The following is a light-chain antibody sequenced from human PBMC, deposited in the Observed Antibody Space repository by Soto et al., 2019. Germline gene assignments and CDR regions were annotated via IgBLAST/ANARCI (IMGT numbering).Light chain of an antibody. Sequence: QSALTQPPSVSATPGQKVTISCSGSGSNLGRNYVSWYQQLPGTAPKLLIYDNVYRFSGIPDRFSASKSGTSATLGITGLQTGDEGDYYCGSWDNLLRAYVFGTGTKLTVL. CDR2: DNV. CDR3: GSWDNLLRAYV. J-gene: IGLJ1*01. V-gene: IGLV1-51*01. CDR1: GSNLGRNY.